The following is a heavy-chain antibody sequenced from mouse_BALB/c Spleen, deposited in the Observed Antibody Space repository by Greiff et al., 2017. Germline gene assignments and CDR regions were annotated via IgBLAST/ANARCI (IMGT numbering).Heavy chain of an antibody. V-gene: IGHV1S81*02. J-gene: IGHJ2*01. D-gene: IGHD1-1*01. CDR1: GYTFTSYW. CDR2: INPSNGRT. Sequence: VQLQQPGAELVKPGASVKLSCKASGYTFTSYWMHWVKQRPGQGLEWIGEINPSNGRTNYNEKFKSKATLTVDKSSSTAYMQLSSLTSEDSAVYYCEPYYGSGLDYWGQGTTLTVSS. CDR3: EPYYGSGLDY.